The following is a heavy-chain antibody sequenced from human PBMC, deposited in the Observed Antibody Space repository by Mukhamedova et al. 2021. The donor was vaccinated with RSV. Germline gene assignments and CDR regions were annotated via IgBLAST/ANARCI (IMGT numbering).Heavy chain of an antibody. CDR3: ARGGVIDYYGSGMTDAFDI. CDR2: INAGNGNT. CDR1: A. D-gene: IGHD3-10*01. J-gene: IGHJ3*02. Sequence: AMHWVRLAPGQRLEWMGWINAGNGNTKYSQKFQGRVTITRDTSASTAYMELSSLRSEDTAVYYCARGGVIDYYGSGMTDAFDIWG. V-gene: IGHV1-3*01.